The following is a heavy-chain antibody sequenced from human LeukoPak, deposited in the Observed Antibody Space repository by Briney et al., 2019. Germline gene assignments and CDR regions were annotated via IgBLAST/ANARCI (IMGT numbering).Heavy chain of an antibody. CDR2: IYYSGST. CDR3: ARPGYTVVNAFDI. Sequence: PSETLSLTCTVSGGSISSSSYYWGWIRQPPGKGLEWIGSIYYSGSTYYNPSLKSRVTISVDTSKNQFSLKLSSVTAADTAVYYCARPGYTVVNAFDIWGQGTMVTVSS. D-gene: IGHD4-23*01. J-gene: IGHJ3*02. CDR1: GGSISSSSYY. V-gene: IGHV4-39*01.